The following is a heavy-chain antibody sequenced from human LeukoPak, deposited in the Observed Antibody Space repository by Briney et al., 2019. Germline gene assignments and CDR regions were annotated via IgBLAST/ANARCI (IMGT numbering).Heavy chain of an antibody. CDR3: ARGKLIDF. CDR1: GFTFSSYD. Sequence: GGSLRLSCATSGFTFSSYDMHWVCQATGKGLEWVSGIGATGDTYYSGSVKGRFTISRENGKNSLSLQMNSLRVGDTAVYYCARGKLIDFWGRGTMVTVSS. D-gene: IGHD3-16*01. V-gene: IGHV3-13*01. CDR2: IGATGDT. J-gene: IGHJ3*01.